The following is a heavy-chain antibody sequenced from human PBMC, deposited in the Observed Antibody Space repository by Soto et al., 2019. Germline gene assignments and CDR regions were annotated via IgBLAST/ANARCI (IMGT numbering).Heavy chain of an antibody. Sequence: QVQLVQSGAEVKKPGASVKVSCKASGYTFTSYGFSWVRQAPGQGLEWMGWISANNGNTNCAQKLQGRVTMTTDTSTSTANMELRRLRSDDTAVYYGARDRESAALDYGGQGTLVTVSS. CDR3: ARDRESAALDY. J-gene: IGHJ4*02. D-gene: IGHD1-26*01. CDR1: GYTFTSYG. V-gene: IGHV1-18*01. CDR2: ISANNGNT.